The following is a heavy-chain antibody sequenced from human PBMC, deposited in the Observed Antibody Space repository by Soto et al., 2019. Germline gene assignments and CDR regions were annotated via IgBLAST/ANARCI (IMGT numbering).Heavy chain of an antibody. V-gene: IGHV3-53*01. CDR3: ARLSVTHPMDYYYGMDV. D-gene: IGHD4-17*01. CDR1: GFTVSSNY. Sequence: GGSLRLSCAASGFTVSSNYMSWVRQAPGKGLEWVSVIYSGGSTYYADSVKGRFTISRDNSKNTLYLQMNSLRAEDTAVYYCARLSVTHPMDYYYGMDVWGQGTTVTVSS. J-gene: IGHJ6*02. CDR2: IYSGGST.